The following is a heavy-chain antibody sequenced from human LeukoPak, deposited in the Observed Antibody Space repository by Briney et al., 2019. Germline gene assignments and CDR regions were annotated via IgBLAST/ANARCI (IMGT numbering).Heavy chain of an antibody. J-gene: IGHJ4*02. CDR2: IKQDGSEK. CDR1: GFTFSSYW. V-gene: IGHV3-7*03. CDR3: ARHPEYCSSTSCYHFDY. D-gene: IGHD2-2*01. Sequence: GGSLRLSCAASGFTFSSYWMSWVRQAPGKGLEWVANIKQDGSEKYYVGSVKGRFTISRDNAKNSLYLQMNSLRAEDTAVYYCARHPEYCSSTSCYHFDYWGQGTLVTVSS.